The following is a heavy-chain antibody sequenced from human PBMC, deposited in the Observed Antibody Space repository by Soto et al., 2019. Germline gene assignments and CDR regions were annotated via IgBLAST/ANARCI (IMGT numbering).Heavy chain of an antibody. Sequence: QVQLVQSGAEVKKPGSSVKVSCKASGGTFSSYAISWVRQAPGQGLEWMGGIIPIFGTANYAQKFQGSVTITAYESTSTAYMELSSLRSEDTAVYYCARDRDIVGVVSATPSHYYYYGMDGWGQGTTVTGSS. CDR2: IIPIFGTA. CDR1: GGTFSSYA. V-gene: IGHV1-69*01. CDR3: ARDRDIVGVVSATPSHYYYYGMDG. J-gene: IGHJ6*02. D-gene: IGHD2-15*01.